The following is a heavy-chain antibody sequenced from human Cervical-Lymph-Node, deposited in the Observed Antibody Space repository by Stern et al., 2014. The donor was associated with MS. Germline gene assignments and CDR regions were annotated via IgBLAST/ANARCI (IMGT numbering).Heavy chain of an antibody. CDR3: ARDTLYYSLDV. J-gene: IGHJ6*02. V-gene: IGHV3-21*01. Sequence: EVQLLESGGGLVKPGGSLTLSCVASGFTFNSDGMTWVRQAPGKGLEWISSISSTSNSMQYAASARGRFTVSRDNAKKSLFLEMNSLRAEDTATYYCARDTLYYSLDVWGQGTTVTVSS. CDR2: ISSTSNSM. CDR1: GFTFNSDG.